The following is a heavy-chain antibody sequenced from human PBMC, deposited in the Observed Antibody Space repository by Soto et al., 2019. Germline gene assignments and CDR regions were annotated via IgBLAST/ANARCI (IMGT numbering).Heavy chain of an antibody. D-gene: IGHD6-13*01. CDR1: GYTFTTYH. CDR2: IYPSGGGA. Sequence: QVQLVQSGAEVKEPGASVKVSCKASGYTFTTYHLHWVRQAPGQGLEWMGIIYPSGGGARYAQKFQGRLTMTRDTSTSTLYTELGSLRSEDTAVYYCAKDGSNWAFDYWGQGTLVTVSS. CDR3: AKDGSNWAFDY. J-gene: IGHJ4*02. V-gene: IGHV1-46*01.